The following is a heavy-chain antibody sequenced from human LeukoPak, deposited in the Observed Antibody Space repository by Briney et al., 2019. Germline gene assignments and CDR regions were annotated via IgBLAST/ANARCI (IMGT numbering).Heavy chain of an antibody. CDR1: GYTFTGYY. CDR2: INPNTGGT. CDR3: ATQVLPSGNCSSTSCYVYYYYYYMDV. D-gene: IGHD2-2*01. Sequence: ASVKVSCKASGYTFTGYYIHWVRQAPGQGLEWIGWINPNTGGTNYAQNFQGRVTMTRDTSISTANMELSRLRSDDTAVYYCATQVLPSGNCSSTSCYVYYYYYYMDVWGKGTTVTVSS. V-gene: IGHV1-2*02. J-gene: IGHJ6*03.